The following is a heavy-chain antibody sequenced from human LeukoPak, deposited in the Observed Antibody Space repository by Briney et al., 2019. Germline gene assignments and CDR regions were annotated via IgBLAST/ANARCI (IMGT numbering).Heavy chain of an antibody. J-gene: IGHJ4*02. CDR3: ARQLTQDYYDSSGLYGY. D-gene: IGHD3-22*01. Sequence: ASVKVSCKASGGTFSSYVISWVRQAPGQGLEWMGGIIPIFGTANYAQKFQGRVTITADESTSTAYMELSSLRSEDTAVYYCARQLTQDYYDSSGLYGYWGQGTLVTVSS. CDR1: GGTFSSYV. V-gene: IGHV1-69*13. CDR2: IIPIFGTA.